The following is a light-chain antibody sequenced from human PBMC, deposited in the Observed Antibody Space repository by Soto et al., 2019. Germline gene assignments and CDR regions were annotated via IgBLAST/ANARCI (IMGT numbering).Light chain of an antibody. V-gene: IGKV3D-20*01. J-gene: IGKJ4*01. CDR1: QIVSSNY. Sequence: EVVLTQSPASLSLSPGERATLSCGASQIVSSNYLAWYQQKPGLAPRLLIYDASTRATGVPDRFRGSGSGTDFTLTINRLEPEASAVYYCQQYGDSPRGTFGGGTKVEIK. CDR2: DAS. CDR3: QQYGDSPRGT.